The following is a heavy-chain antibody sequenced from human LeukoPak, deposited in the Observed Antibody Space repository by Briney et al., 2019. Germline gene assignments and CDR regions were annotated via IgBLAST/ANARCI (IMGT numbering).Heavy chain of an antibody. J-gene: IGHJ6*03. Sequence: SETLSLTCTVSGGSISSYYWSWIRQPPGKGLEWIGYIYYSRSTNYNPSLKSRVTISVDTSKNQFSLKLSSVTAADTAVYYCARARDGYNLDYYYYYMDVWGKGTTVTISS. CDR1: GGSISSYY. CDR2: IYYSRST. D-gene: IGHD5-24*01. V-gene: IGHV4-59*01. CDR3: ARARDGYNLDYYYYYMDV.